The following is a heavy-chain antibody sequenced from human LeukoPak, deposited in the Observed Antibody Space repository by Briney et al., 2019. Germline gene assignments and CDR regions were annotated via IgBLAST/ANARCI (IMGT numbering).Heavy chain of an antibody. V-gene: IGHV4-34*01. Sequence: SETLSLTCAVYGGSFSGYYWSWIRQPPGKGLEWIGEINHSGSTNYNPSLKSRVTISVDTSKIQFSLKLSSVTAADTAVYYCASIAVAGHDAFDIWGQGTMVTVSS. CDR3: ASIAVAGHDAFDI. CDR2: INHSGST. D-gene: IGHD6-19*01. CDR1: GGSFSGYY. J-gene: IGHJ3*02.